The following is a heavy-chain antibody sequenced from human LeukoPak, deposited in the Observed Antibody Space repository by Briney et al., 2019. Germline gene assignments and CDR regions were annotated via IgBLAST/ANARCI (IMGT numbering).Heavy chain of an antibody. D-gene: IGHD5-24*01. Sequence: GGSLRHSCAASGFTFSDYYMSWIRQAPGKGLEWVANINEDGSAKYYVDSVKGRFTISRDNAKRSLDLQVNSLRAEDTAVYYCTRSRRDGNDYWGQGTLVTVSS. V-gene: IGHV3-7*01. CDR3: TRSRRDGNDY. CDR1: GFTFSDYY. CDR2: INEDGSAK. J-gene: IGHJ4*02.